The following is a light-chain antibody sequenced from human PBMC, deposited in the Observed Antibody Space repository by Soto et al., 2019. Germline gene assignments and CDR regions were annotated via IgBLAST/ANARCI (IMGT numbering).Light chain of an antibody. CDR2: GAS. Sequence: EIVMTQSPGTLSVSPGQRVTLSCRASQSVSSNLAWYQQKPGQAPRLLIYGASTRATGIPARFSGSGSGTEFTLTISSLQSEDFAVYYCQQYNNWPQTFGQGTKLEIK. CDR3: QQYNNWPQT. CDR1: QSVSSN. J-gene: IGKJ2*01. V-gene: IGKV3-15*01.